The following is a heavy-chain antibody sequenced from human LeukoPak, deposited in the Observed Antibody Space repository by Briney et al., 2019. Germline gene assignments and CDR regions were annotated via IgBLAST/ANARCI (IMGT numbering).Heavy chain of an antibody. Sequence: GGSLRLSCAASGFTFSSYWMHWVRQAPGKGLVWVSRINSDGSGTSYADSVKGRFTISRDNAKNTLYLQMNSLRAEDTAVYYCAREGYCSSTSCPGSDYWGQGTLVTVSS. CDR3: AREGYCSSTSCPGSDY. J-gene: IGHJ4*02. D-gene: IGHD2-2*01. CDR1: GFTFSSYW. CDR2: INSDGSGT. V-gene: IGHV3-74*01.